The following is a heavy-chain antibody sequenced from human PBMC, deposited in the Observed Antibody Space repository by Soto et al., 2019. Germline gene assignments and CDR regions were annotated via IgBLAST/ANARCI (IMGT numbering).Heavy chain of an antibody. J-gene: IGHJ4*02. Sequence: EVQLLESGGGLVQPGGSLRLSCAASGFIFSSYALSWVRQAPGKGLEWVSGISGSGGNTYYADSVKGRFTISRDNSENTLFLQMHRLRAEDTAVYYCANARYYSGSWYGLDYWGQGTLVTVSS. V-gene: IGHV3-23*01. CDR1: GFIFSSYA. D-gene: IGHD6-13*01. CDR3: ANARYYSGSWYGLDY. CDR2: ISGSGGNT.